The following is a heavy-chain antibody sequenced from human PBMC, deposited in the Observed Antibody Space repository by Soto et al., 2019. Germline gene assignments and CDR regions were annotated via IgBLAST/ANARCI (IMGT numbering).Heavy chain of an antibody. J-gene: IGHJ6*02. CDR3: ARRTSYGSGSYMYYYYGLDV. D-gene: IGHD3-10*01. CDR2: ISGSGANI. Sequence: GGSLRLSCAASGFTFSGYAMTWVRQAPGKGLEWVSGISGSGANIYYADSVKGRFTISRGNSKNTLYLQMNSLRAEDTAVYSCARRTSYGSGSYMYYYYGLDVWGQGTTVTVSS. V-gene: IGHV3-23*01. CDR1: GFTFSGYA.